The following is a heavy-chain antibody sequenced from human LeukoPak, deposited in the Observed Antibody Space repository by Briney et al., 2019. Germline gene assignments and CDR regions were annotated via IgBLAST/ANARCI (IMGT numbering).Heavy chain of an antibody. CDR3: EATSRGVDY. CDR2: ISGSGGST. CDR1: GFTFSSYA. V-gene: IGHV3-23*01. J-gene: IGHJ4*02. Sequence: GGSLRLSCAASGFTFSSYAMSWVRQAPGKGLEWVSAISGSGGSTYYADPVKGRFTISRDNSKNTLYLQMNSLRAEDTAVYYREATSRGVDYWGQGTLVTVSS. D-gene: IGHD5-12*01.